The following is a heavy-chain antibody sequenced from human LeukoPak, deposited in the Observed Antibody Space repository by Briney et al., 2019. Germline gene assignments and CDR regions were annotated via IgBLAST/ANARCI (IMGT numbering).Heavy chain of an antibody. Sequence: SETLSLTCAVYGGSFSGYYWSWIRQPPGKGLEWIGEINHSGSTNYNPSLKSRVTISVDTSKNQLSLKLSSVTAADTAVYYCAGYNRWELRTFDYWGQGTLVTVSS. J-gene: IGHJ4*02. CDR3: AGYNRWELRTFDY. D-gene: IGHD1-26*01. V-gene: IGHV4-34*01. CDR1: GGSFSGYY. CDR2: INHSGST.